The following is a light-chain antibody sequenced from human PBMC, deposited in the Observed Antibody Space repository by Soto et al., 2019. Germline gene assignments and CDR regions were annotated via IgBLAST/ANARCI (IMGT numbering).Light chain of an antibody. CDR1: SSDVGGYNY. Sequence: QSALAQPASVSGSPGQSITISCTGTSSDVGGYNYVSWYQQYPGRVPKLLICKVSNRPSGVSNRFSGSKSGNTASLTISGLQAEDEADYFCTSPTPGSLYVFGTGTKVTV. J-gene: IGLJ1*01. CDR2: KVS. CDR3: TSPTPGSLYV. V-gene: IGLV2-14*01.